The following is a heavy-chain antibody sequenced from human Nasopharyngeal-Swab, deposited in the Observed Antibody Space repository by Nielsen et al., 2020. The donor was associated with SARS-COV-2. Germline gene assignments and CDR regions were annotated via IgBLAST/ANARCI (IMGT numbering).Heavy chain of an antibody. J-gene: IGHJ6*02. CDR3: ARETLRSLEWKIYYYYYGMDV. D-gene: IGHD3-3*01. CDR2: INPSGGGT. V-gene: IGHV1-46*01. Sequence: WVRQAPGQGLEWMGIINPSGGGTSYAQKFQGRVTMTRDTSTSTVYMELSSLRSEDTAVYYCARETLRSLEWKIYYYYYGMDVWGQGTTVTVSS.